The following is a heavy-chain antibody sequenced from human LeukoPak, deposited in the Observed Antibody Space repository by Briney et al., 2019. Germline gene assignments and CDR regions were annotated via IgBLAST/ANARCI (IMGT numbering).Heavy chain of an antibody. CDR3: AKVAGYDILTGTASSHMDV. J-gene: IGHJ6*03. V-gene: IGHV3-30*18. CDR1: GFTFSSYG. Sequence: GGSLRLSCAASGFTFSSYGMHWVRQAPGKGLEWVAVISYDGINKYYADSVKGRFTISRDNSKNTLYLQMNSLRAEDTAVYYCAKVAGYDILTGTASSHMDVWGKGTTVTVSS. CDR2: ISYDGINK. D-gene: IGHD3-9*01.